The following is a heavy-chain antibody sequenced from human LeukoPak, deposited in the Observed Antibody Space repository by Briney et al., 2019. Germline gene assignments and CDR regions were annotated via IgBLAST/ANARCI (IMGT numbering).Heavy chain of an antibody. V-gene: IGHV1-69*13. Sequence: ASVKVSCKASGYTFTGYYMHWVRQAPGQGLEWMGGIIPIFGTANYAQKFQGRVTITADESTSTAYMELSSLRSEDTAVYYCARDHYYDSSGLAFDPWGQGTLVTVSS. CDR3: ARDHYYDSSGLAFDP. D-gene: IGHD3-22*01. J-gene: IGHJ5*02. CDR1: GYTFTGYY. CDR2: IIPIFGTA.